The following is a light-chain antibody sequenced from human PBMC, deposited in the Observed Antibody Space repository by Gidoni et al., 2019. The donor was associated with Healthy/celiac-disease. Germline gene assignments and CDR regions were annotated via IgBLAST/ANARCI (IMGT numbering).Light chain of an antibody. CDR3: QSYDSSLSGAL. V-gene: IGLV1-40*01. J-gene: IGLJ2*01. CDR2: GNS. CDR1: SPNIGAGYD. Sequence: QSVLTQPPSVSGAPGQRVTISCTGSSPNIGAGYDVHWYQQLPGTAPKLLINGNSNRPSGVPDRFSGSKSGTSASLAITWLQAEDDADYYCQSYDSSLSGALFGGGTKLSVL.